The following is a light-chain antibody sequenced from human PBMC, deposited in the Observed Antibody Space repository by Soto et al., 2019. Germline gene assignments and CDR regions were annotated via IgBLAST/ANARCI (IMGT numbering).Light chain of an antibody. J-gene: IGKJ1*01. Sequence: DIVLTQSPGTLSLSPGERATLSCRASQSVSSNYLAWYQQKPGQAPRLLIYGASTRATGVPDRFSGSGSGTDFTLTISRLEPEDFAVYHCQQYGSLSWTFGQGTK. CDR2: GAS. CDR3: QQYGSLSWT. CDR1: QSVSSNY. V-gene: IGKV3-20*01.